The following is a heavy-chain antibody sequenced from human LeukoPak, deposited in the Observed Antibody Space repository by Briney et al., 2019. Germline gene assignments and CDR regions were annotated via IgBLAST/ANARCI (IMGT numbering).Heavy chain of an antibody. CDR1: GVTVSSNY. V-gene: IGHV3-48*03. D-gene: IGHD5-18*01. J-gene: IGHJ4*02. CDR3: ARDRPDRGYSYGRDFDY. CDR2: ISRSGDAI. Sequence: PGGSLRLSCVASGVTVSSNYMNWVRQAPGKGLQWISYISRSGDAIYYADSVKGRFTVSRDNAKNSLYVQMNSLRAEDTAVYYCARDRPDRGYSYGRDFDYWGQGTLVTVSS.